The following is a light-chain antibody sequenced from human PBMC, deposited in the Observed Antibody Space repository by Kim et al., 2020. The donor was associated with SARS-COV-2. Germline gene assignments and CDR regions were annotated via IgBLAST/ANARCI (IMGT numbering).Light chain of an antibody. Sequence: PGDRATLSGKTSQSLDSIYWAWYQQKPGQVPRLLISAASRRATGVPDRFSGSGSGTDFTLTISPVEPEDFAVYYCQQYGRAPRTFGGGTKVDIK. CDR2: AAS. CDR3: QQYGRAPRT. CDR1: QSLDSIY. J-gene: IGKJ4*01. V-gene: IGKV3-20*01.